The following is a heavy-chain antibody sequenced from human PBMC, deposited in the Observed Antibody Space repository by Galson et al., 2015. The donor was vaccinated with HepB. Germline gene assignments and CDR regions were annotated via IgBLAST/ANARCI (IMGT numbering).Heavy chain of an antibody. CDR1: GYTFTNYD. D-gene: IGHD5-18*01. Sequence: SVKVSCKASGYTFTNYDINWVRQATGQGLEWMGWMNPDSGNTGYAQKFQGRVTMTRNTSISTAYMELSSLRSDDTAVYYCARSGYSYGPNWFDPWGQGTLVTVSS. V-gene: IGHV1-8*01. J-gene: IGHJ5*02. CDR3: ARSGYSYGPNWFDP. CDR2: MNPDSGNT.